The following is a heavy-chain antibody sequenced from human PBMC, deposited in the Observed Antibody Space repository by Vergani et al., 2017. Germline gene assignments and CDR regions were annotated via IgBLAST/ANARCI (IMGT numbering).Heavy chain of an antibody. CDR1: GFTFSSYA. CDR3: ARDPWYYDFWSGQGRAGYYYMDV. CDR2: ISYDGSNK. V-gene: IGHV3-30-3*01. Sequence: QVRLVDSGGGVVQPGRSLRLSCAASGFTFSSYAMHWVRQAPGKGLEWVAIISYDGSNKYYTDSVKGRSTISRDNSKNTLYLQMNSLRAEDTAVYYCARDPWYYDFWSGQGRAGYYYMDVWGKGTTVTVSS. D-gene: IGHD3-3*01. J-gene: IGHJ6*03.